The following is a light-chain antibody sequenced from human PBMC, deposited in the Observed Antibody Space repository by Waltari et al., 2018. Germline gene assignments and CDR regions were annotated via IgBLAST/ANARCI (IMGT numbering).Light chain of an antibody. CDR2: DFS. CDR1: SNDTGSNDY. J-gene: IGLJ2*01. V-gene: IGLV2-14*03. Sequence: QSVVTQPASVSGSPGQSISISCTGTSNDTGSNDYVSWYQQYPGRAPQLVIYDFSVRPPGVSIRFSGSKSGNTASLTISGLQAEDEALYYCSSYTLTNPVVFGGGTKLTVL. CDR3: SSYTLTNPVV.